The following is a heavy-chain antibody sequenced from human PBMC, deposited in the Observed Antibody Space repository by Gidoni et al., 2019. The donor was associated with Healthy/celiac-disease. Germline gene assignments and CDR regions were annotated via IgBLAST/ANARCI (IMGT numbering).Heavy chain of an antibody. V-gene: IGHV4-31*03. CDR3: ARGGHCSSTSCFIYYYYYYGMDV. CDR2: IYYSGST. J-gene: IGHJ6*02. Sequence: QVQLQESGPGLVKPSQTLSLPCTVSGGSITSGGYYWSWLRQHPGKGLEWIGYIYYSGSTYYNPSLKSRVTISVDTSKNQFSLKLSSVTAADTAVYYCARGGHCSSTSCFIYYYYYYGMDVWGQGTTVTVSS. D-gene: IGHD2-2*01. CDR1: GGSITSGGYY.